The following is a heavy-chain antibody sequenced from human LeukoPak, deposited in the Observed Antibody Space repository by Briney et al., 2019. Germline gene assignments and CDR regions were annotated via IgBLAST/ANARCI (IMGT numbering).Heavy chain of an antibody. CDR1: RFTFSSYG. D-gene: IGHD6-13*01. Sequence: GGSLRLSCAASRFTFSSYGMHWVRQAPGKGLEWVAVIWYDGSNKYYADSVKGRFTISRDNSKNTLYLQMNSLRAEDTAVYYCARAAAGMPDYFDYWGQGTLVTVPS. V-gene: IGHV3-33*01. CDR3: ARAAAGMPDYFDY. CDR2: IWYDGSNK. J-gene: IGHJ4*02.